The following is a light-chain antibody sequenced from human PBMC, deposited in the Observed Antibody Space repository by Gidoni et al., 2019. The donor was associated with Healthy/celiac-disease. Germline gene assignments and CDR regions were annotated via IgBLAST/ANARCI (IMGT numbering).Light chain of an antibody. V-gene: IGLV3-1*01. CDR3: QAWDSSTWSVV. Sequence: SYELTQQPSVSVSPGQTASITCSGDKLGDKYACWYQQKPGQSPVLVIYQDSKRPSGIPERFSGSNSGNTATLTISGTQAMDEADYYCQAWDSSTWSVVFGGGTKLTVL. CDR2: QDS. CDR1: KLGDKY. J-gene: IGLJ2*01.